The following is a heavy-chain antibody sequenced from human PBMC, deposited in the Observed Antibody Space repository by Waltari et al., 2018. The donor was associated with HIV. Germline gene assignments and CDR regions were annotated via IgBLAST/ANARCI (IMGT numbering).Heavy chain of an antibody. J-gene: IGHJ4*02. Sequence: EVQLVQSGAEVKTPGESLKISCKGSGYSFTSYWIGWVRQMPGKGLEWMGIIYPAASDPRYSPSFQGQVTISADKSISTAYLQWSSLKASDTAMYYCAGLVEGTKELWFVQRAVDYWGQGTLVTVSS. CDR2: IYPAASDP. CDR3: AGLVEGTKELWFVQRAVDY. V-gene: IGHV5-51*01. D-gene: IGHD3-10*01. CDR1: GYSFTSYW.